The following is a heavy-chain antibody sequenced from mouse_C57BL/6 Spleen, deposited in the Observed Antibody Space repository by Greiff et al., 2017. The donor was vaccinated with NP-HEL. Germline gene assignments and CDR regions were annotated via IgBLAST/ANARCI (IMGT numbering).Heavy chain of an antibody. CDR3: ARWQAY. CDR2: IYPRDGST. V-gene: IGHV1-85*01. J-gene: IGHJ3*01. CDR1: GYTFTSYD. Sequence: VQLQQSGPELVKPGASVKLSCKASGYTFTSYDINWVKQRPGQGLEWIGWIYPRDGSTEYNEKFKGKATLTVDTSSSTAYMELHSLTSEDSAVYFCARWQAYWGQGTLVTVSA. D-gene: IGHD6-1*01.